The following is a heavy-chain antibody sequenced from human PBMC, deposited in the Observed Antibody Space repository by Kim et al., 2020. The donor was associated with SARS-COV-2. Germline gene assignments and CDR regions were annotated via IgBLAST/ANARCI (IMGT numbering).Heavy chain of an antibody. Sequence: YADSVKGRFTISRDNSKNTLYLQMNSLRAEDTAVYYCAKPTRGSGNAFDYWGQGTLVTVSS. J-gene: IGHJ4*02. D-gene: IGHD3-10*01. V-gene: IGHV3-23*01. CDR3: AKPTRGSGNAFDY.